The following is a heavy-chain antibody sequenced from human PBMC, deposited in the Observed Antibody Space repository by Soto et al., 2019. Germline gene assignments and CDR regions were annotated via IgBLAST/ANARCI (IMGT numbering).Heavy chain of an antibody. Sequence: QVQLVQSGAEVKKPGASVKISCKASAYPFTSFYIHWVRQAPGQGLEWMGMINPSGCSRTYAQKFQGSVTLTRDTSTNTVYMELTGLKYDDTAMYFCAREGTDYGDYDYWGQGTLVTVSS. V-gene: IGHV1-46*01. CDR3: AREGTDYGDYDY. J-gene: IGHJ4*02. CDR1: AYPFTSFY. CDR2: INPSGCSR. D-gene: IGHD4-17*01.